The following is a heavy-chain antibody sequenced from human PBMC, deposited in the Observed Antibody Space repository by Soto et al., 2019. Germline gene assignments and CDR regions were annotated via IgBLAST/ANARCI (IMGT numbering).Heavy chain of an antibody. Sequence: ASVKVSCKASGYTFSDYYVTWVRQAPGHGLEWMGWISPHNDNTNLAQNVKDRVILTTDTSSNTAFMELRSLTSDDTATYYCARVSYGSGGPHGVDIWGQGTMVTVS. CDR3: ARVSYGSGGPHGVDI. CDR1: GYTFSDYY. V-gene: IGHV1-18*01. CDR2: ISPHNDNT. J-gene: IGHJ3*02. D-gene: IGHD6-19*01.